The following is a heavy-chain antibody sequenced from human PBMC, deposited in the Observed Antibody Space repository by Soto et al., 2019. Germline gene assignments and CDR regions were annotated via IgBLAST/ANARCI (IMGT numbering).Heavy chain of an antibody. V-gene: IGHV3-9*01. CDR2: FSWNSVSI. CDR1: GFSFDDYA. D-gene: IGHD3-9*01. J-gene: IGHJ4*02. CDR3: AKERIRYLED. Sequence: EVQLVESGGGLVQPGRSVRLSCAASGFSFDDYAMHWVRQAPGKGLEWIAGFSWNSVSIDYADSVKGGFTISRDNAKNSLYLQMNSLRAEDTALYYCAKERIRYLEDWGQGTLVTVSS.